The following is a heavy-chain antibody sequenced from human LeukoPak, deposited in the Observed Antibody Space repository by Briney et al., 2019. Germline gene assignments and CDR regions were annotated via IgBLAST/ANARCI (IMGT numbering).Heavy chain of an antibody. CDR2: TNHSGST. Sequence: PSETLSLTCAVYGGSFSGYYWSWIRQPPGKGLEWIGETNHSGSTNYNPSLKSRVTISVDTSKNQFSLKLSSVTAADTAVYYCARHSPIFGVVKEDYYYYGMDVWGQGTTVAVSS. D-gene: IGHD3-3*01. V-gene: IGHV4-34*01. CDR3: ARHSPIFGVVKEDYYYYGMDV. CDR1: GGSFSGYY. J-gene: IGHJ6*02.